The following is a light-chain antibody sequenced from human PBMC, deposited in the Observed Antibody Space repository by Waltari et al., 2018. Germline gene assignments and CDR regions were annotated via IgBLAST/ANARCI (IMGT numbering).Light chain of an antibody. CDR3: QVWDVNIYDFV. CDR2: RDT. Sequence: SYVLTQPPSMSVAPGQTATIVCGGENIGPNSVHWYQQKPGQAPVLVVYRDTDRPSGIAERFSGSNSGNTATLSIGRVEAGDEATYYCQVWDVNIYDFVFGTGTTVTVL. CDR1: NIGPNS. V-gene: IGLV3-21*02. J-gene: IGLJ1*01.